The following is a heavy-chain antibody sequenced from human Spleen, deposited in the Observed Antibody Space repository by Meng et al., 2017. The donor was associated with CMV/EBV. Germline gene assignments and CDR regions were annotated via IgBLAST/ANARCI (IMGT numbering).Heavy chain of an antibody. CDR3: ASSEEGY. CDR2: ISYSGST. V-gene: IGHV4-61*01. J-gene: IGHJ4*02. CDR1: GGSVSSGSYY. Sequence: LSLPFPVSGGSVSSGSYYWSWLRQPPGKGLEWIGYISYSGSTNYNPSLKSRVTISVDTSKNQFSLKLSSVTAADTAVYYCASSEEGYWGQGTLVTVSS.